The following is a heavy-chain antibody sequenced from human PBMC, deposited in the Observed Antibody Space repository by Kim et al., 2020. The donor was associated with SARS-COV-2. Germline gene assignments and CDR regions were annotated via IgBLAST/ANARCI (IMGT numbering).Heavy chain of an antibody. J-gene: IGHJ4*02. V-gene: IGHV5-51*01. Sequence: GESLKISCKVSGYSFTTYWIGWVRQMPGKGLEWMGMIYPGDSDTRYSPSFQGQVTISADKSVSTAYLQWSSLKASDTAMYYCARFSSGWYSDYWGQGTLVTVSS. D-gene: IGHD6-19*01. CDR3: ARFSSGWYSDY. CDR1: GYSFTTYW. CDR2: IYPGDSDT.